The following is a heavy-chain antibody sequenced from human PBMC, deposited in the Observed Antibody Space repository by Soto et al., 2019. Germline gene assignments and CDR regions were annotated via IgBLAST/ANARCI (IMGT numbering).Heavy chain of an antibody. CDR3: ARVRRGNYRDY. CDR2: IKEDGSEK. D-gene: IGHD3-16*01. Sequence: GGSLRLSGAASEFTFSTFWMDWVRHAPGKGLEWVAKIKEDGSEKYYADSVKGRFIISRDNARNSVYLQTNSLRAEDTAVYYCARVRRGNYRDYWGQGTLVTVSS. J-gene: IGHJ4*02. CDR1: EFTFSTFW. V-gene: IGHV3-7*04.